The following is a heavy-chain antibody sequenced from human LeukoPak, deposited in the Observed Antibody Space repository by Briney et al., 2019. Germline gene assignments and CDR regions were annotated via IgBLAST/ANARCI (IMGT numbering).Heavy chain of an antibody. V-gene: IGHV3-21*01. CDR2: ISSSSSYI. CDR3: ARICSSTSCDPPYDYYGMDV. J-gene: IGHJ6*04. CDR1: GFTFSSYS. Sequence: GASLRLSCAASGFTFSSYSMNWVRQAPGKGLEWVSSISSSSSYIYYADSVKGRFTISRDNAKNSLYLQMNSLRAEDTAVYYCARICSSTSCDPPYDYYGMDVWGKGTTVTVSS. D-gene: IGHD2-2*01.